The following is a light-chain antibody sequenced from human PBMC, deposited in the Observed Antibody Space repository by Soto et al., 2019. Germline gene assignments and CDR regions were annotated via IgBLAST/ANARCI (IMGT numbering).Light chain of an antibody. CDR1: QSLVHSDGDTY. V-gene: IGKV2-30*02. CDR2: RIS. CDR3: VQGTYWPWT. J-gene: IGKJ1*01. Sequence: DVVMTQSPLSLPVTLGQAASISCTSSQSLVHSDGDTYLNWFQQRPGQSPRRLIYRISNRDSGVPGRFGGSGSGSHFILKISRVEAEDVGVYYCVQGTYWPWTFGQGTKVEVK.